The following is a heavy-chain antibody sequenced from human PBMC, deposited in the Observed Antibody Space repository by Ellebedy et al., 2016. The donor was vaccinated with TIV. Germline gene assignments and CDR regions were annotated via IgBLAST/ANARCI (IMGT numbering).Heavy chain of an antibody. CDR3: AKDRGLLSSGWYEGREAFDI. CDR1: GFTFSSYG. D-gene: IGHD6-19*01. J-gene: IGHJ3*02. CDR2: ISSSGSTT. Sequence: GGSLRLSCAASGFTFSSYGMHWVRQAPGKGLEWVSYISSSGSTTYYADSVKGRFTISRDNAKSSLFLQMNSLRAEDTAVYYCAKDRGLLSSGWYEGREAFDIWGQGTMVTVSS. V-gene: IGHV3-48*04.